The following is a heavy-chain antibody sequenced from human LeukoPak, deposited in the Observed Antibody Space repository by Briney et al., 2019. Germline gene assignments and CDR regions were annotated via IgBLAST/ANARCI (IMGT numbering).Heavy chain of an antibody. CDR2: IIPIFGIA. Sequence: GASVKVSCKASGGTFSSYAISGVRQAPGQGLEWMGRIIPIFGIANYAQKFQGRVTITADKSTITAYMELSSLRSEDTAVYYCARDLGGFDPWGQGTLVTVSS. V-gene: IGHV1-69*04. CDR1: GGTFSSYA. CDR3: ARDLGGFDP. J-gene: IGHJ5*02.